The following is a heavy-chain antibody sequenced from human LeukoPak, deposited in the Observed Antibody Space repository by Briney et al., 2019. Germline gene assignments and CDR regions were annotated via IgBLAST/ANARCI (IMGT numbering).Heavy chain of an antibody. V-gene: IGHV3-23*01. J-gene: IGHJ4*02. D-gene: IGHD2-21*01. CDR1: GFTFSSYA. Sequence: GGSLRLSCAASGFTFSSYAMSWVRQAPGKGLKWVSTINDNGDGTYYADSVKGRFTISRDNSKNTLYLQMNSLRADDTAVYYCHIQGYWGQGSLVTVSS. CDR2: INDNGDGT. CDR3: HIQGY.